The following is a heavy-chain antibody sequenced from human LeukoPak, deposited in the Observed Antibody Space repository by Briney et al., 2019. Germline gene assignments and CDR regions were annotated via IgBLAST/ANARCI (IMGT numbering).Heavy chain of an antibody. CDR3: CSGSHYGGVWGFDY. CDR2: VNQGGTGK. V-gene: IGHV3-7*01. CDR1: GFTFSSQW. J-gene: IGHJ4*02. Sequence: GGSLRLSCAASGFTFSSQWMSWVRQAPGKGLEWVANVNQGGTGKYYVDSVKGRFTISRDNAENSLYLQMNSLRAEDTAVYYCCSGSHYGGVWGFDYWGQGSLVTVSS. D-gene: IGHD1-26*01.